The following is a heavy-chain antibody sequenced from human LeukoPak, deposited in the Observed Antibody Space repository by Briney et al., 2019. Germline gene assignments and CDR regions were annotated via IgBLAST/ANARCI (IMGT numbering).Heavy chain of an antibody. Sequence: ASVKVSCKASSYTFSNYDMSWVRQAPGQGLEWMGWISAYNGNTNYAQKFQGRVTMTTDTSTSTAYLELRSLRSDDTAVYYCARSLDSSVYYLFDYWGQGTLVTVSS. CDR3: ARSLDSSVYYLFDY. CDR2: ISAYNGNT. J-gene: IGHJ4*02. V-gene: IGHV1-18*01. CDR1: SYTFSNYD. D-gene: IGHD3-22*01.